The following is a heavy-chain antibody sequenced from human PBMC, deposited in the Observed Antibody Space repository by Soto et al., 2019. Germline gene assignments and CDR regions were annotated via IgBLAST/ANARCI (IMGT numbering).Heavy chain of an antibody. CDR1: GYTFTSYY. J-gene: IGHJ4*02. D-gene: IGHD3-22*01. CDR3: ARGPNYCDSSGNFDY. CDR2: INPSGGST. V-gene: IGHV1-46*01. Sequence: QVQLVQSGAEVKKPGASVKVSCKASGYTFTSYYMHWVRQAPGQGLEWMGIINPSGGSTSYAQKFQGRVPMTRDPSTSTVYMELSSLRSEDTAVYYCARGPNYCDSSGNFDYWGQGTLVTVSS.